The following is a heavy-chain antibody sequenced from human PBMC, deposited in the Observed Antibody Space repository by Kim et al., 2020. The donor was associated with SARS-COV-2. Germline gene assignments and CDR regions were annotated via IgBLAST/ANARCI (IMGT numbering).Heavy chain of an antibody. V-gene: IGHV4-34*01. CDR3: ARAPGRGGDRPRYFDL. D-gene: IGHD2-21*02. J-gene: IGHJ2*01. Sequence: SETLSLTCAVYGVSFSGSYWSWIRQPPGKGLEWIGEINHSGSTNYNPSLKSRVTISVDTSKNQFSLKLSSVTAADTAVYYCARAPGRGGDRPRYFDLWG. CDR1: GVSFSGSY. CDR2: INHSGST.